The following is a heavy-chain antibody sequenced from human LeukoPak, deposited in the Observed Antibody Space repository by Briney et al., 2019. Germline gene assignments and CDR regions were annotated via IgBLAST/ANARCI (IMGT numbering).Heavy chain of an antibody. D-gene: IGHD2-2*02. Sequence: GGSLRLSCAASGFTFSNYWMHWVRQAPGKGLVWVSRINSDGSSTTYADPVKGRFTISRDNAKNTLYLQMNSLRAEDTAVYYCARDSSYCSSTSCYNYFDYWGQGNLVTVSS. V-gene: IGHV3-74*01. CDR1: GFTFSNYW. CDR3: ARDSSYCSSTSCYNYFDY. J-gene: IGHJ4*02. CDR2: INSDGSST.